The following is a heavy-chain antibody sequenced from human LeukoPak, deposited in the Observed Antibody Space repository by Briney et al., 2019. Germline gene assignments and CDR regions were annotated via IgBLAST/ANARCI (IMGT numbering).Heavy chain of an antibody. J-gene: IGHJ3*02. CDR2: IYYSGST. V-gene: IGHV4-39*01. D-gene: IGHD1-1*01. CDR1: GGSISSNDYY. CDR3: ARQNMRWGYTTGPFDI. Sequence: SETLSLTCTVSGGSISSNDYYWGWIRQPPGKGLEWIGSIYYSGSTYYNPSLKSRVTISVDTSKNQFSLELSSVTAADTAVYYCARQNMRWGYTTGPFDIWGQGTMVTVSS.